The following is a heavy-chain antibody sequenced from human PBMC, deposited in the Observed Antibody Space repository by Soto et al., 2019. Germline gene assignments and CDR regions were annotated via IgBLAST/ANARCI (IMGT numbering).Heavy chain of an antibody. CDR2: IYYSGST. D-gene: IGHD2-15*01. J-gene: IGHJ4*02. CDR3: ARGIVVVVAVDY. V-gene: IGHV4-39*01. CDR1: GGSISSSSYY. Sequence: QLQLQESGPGLVKPSETLSLTCTVSGGSISSSSYYWGWIRQPPGKGLEWIGSIYYSGSTYYNPSLKSRVTISVDTSKNQFSLKLSSVTAADTAVYYCARGIVVVVAVDYWGQGTLVTVSS.